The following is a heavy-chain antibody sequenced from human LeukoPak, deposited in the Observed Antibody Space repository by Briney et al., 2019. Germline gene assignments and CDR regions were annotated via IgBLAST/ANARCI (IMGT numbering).Heavy chain of an antibody. V-gene: IGHV3-66*01. J-gene: IGHJ4*02. CDR1: GFTVSSNY. D-gene: IGHD5-24*01. Sequence: GGSLRLSCAASGFTVSSNYMSWVRQAPGKGLEWVSVIYSGGSTYYADSVKGRFTISRDNSKNTLYLQMNSLRAEDTAVYYCARVQGWLQSRYYFDYWGQGTLVTVSS. CDR2: IYSGGST. CDR3: ARVQGWLQSRYYFDY.